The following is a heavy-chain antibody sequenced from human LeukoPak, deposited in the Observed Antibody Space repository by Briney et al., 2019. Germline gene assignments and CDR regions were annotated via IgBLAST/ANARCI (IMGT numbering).Heavy chain of an antibody. Sequence: AGGSLRLSCAASGFTVSSNYMSWVRQAPGKGLEWVSIIYSDGSTYYADSVKGRFTISRDNSKNTLYLQMNSLRAEDTAVYYCASIMRDYYDSSGTLFDYWGQGTLVTVSS. J-gene: IGHJ4*02. CDR2: IYSDGST. V-gene: IGHV3-66*01. CDR3: ASIMRDYYDSSGTLFDY. CDR1: GFTVSSNY. D-gene: IGHD3-22*01.